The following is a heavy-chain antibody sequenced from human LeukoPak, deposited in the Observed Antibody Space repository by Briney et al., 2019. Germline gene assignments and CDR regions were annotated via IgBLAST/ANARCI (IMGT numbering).Heavy chain of an antibody. CDR3: ARAPITSPFYFDY. Sequence: GGSLRLSYTASGFAFDEHGMTGFRQVPGKGREWVSGINWSGGSTGYADPLRGRSTISRDNAKNSLYLQMDSLRAEDTALYYCARAPITSPFYFDYWGQGTLVTVSS. D-gene: IGHD2-2*01. CDR2: INWSGGST. V-gene: IGHV3-20*03. J-gene: IGHJ4*02. CDR1: GFAFDEHG.